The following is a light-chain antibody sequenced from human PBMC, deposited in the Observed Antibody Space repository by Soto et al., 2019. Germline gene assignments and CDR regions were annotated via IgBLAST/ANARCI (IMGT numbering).Light chain of an antibody. CDR3: QQTYTIPFA. CDR2: GAS. CDR1: QTIDNY. J-gene: IGKJ2*01. V-gene: IGKV1-39*01. Sequence: DMQMTQSPSSLSASVGDRVTITCRPSQTIDNYLTWYQHKPGKAPKLLIYGASTLLSGVSSRFTGSAAGTDFTRTIANLQAEDFATYCCQQTYTIPFAFGQGAKLESK.